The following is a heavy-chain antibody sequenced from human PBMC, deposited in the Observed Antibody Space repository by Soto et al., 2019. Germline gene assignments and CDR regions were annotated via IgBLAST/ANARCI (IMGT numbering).Heavy chain of an antibody. CDR3: ARHLINVNGVCYRVDP. Sequence: QLQLQESGPGLVKPSETLSLTCTVSGGSISSSSYYWGWIRQPPGKGLEWIGSIYYIRSTYYNPSLKGRVTISVDTSKNQFSLKLSSVTAADTAVYYCARHLINVNGVCYRVDPWGQGTLVTVSS. D-gene: IGHD2-8*01. V-gene: IGHV4-39*01. CDR1: GGSISSSSYY. CDR2: IYYIRST. J-gene: IGHJ5*02.